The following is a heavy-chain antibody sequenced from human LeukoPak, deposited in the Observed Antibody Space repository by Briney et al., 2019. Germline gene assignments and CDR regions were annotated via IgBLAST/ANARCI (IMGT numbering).Heavy chain of an antibody. J-gene: IGHJ4*02. V-gene: IGHV4-39*07. CDR1: GGSISSSSYY. CDR3: ARGGEGEYYYDSSGYYYV. Sequence: PSETLSLICTVSGGSISSSSYYWGWIRQPPGTGLEWVGSIYYSGSTYYNPSLKSRVTISVDTSKNQFCLKLSSVTAADTAVYYCARGGEGEYYYDSSGYYYVWGQGTLVTVSS. D-gene: IGHD3-22*01. CDR2: IYYSGST.